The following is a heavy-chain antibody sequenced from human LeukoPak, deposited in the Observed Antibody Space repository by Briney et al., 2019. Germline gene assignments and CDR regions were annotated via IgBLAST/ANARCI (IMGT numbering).Heavy chain of an antibody. J-gene: IGHJ6*04. CDR3: ARDHDLTIFGVVPGSLDV. V-gene: IGHV1-18*01. Sequence: ASVKVSCKASGYTFTSYGISWVRQAPGQGLEWMGWISAYNGNTNYAQKLQGRVTMTTDTSTSTAYMELRSLRSDDTAVYYCARDHDLTIFGVVPGSLDVWGKGTTVTVSS. D-gene: IGHD3-3*01. CDR2: ISAYNGNT. CDR1: GYTFTSYG.